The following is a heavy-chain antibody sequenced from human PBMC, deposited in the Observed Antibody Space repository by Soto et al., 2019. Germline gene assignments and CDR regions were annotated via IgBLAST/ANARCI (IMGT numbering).Heavy chain of an antibody. CDR1: GFTFSNAW. CDR2: IKSKTDGGTT. Sequence: GGSLRLSCAASGFTFSNAWMSWVRQAPGKGLEWVGRIKSKTDGGTTDYAAPVKGRFTISRDNAKNTLYLQMNSLRAEDTAVYYCARSADYYGSGTFFDYWGQGTLVTVSS. CDR3: ARSADYYGSGTFFDY. D-gene: IGHD3-10*01. V-gene: IGHV3-15*05. J-gene: IGHJ4*02.